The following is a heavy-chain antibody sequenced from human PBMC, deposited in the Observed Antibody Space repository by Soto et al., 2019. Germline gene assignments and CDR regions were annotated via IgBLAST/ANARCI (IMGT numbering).Heavy chain of an antibody. J-gene: IGHJ3*02. Sequence: GGSLRLSCAAFGFTFSSFGMNWVRQAPGKGLEWVSYISSSSSTIYYADSVKGRFTISRDNAKNSLYLQMNSLRDEDTAVYYCARDYPPYYYGSGSPGDAFDIWGQGTMVTVSS. CDR2: ISSSSSTI. D-gene: IGHD3-10*01. V-gene: IGHV3-48*02. CDR1: GFTFSSFG. CDR3: ARDYPPYYYGSGSPGDAFDI.